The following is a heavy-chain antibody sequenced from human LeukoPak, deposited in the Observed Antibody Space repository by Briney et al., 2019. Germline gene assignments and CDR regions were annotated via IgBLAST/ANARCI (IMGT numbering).Heavy chain of an antibody. CDR1: GYTFTCYY. V-gene: IGHV1-2*02. CDR2: INPNSGGT. Sequence: ASVKVSCKASGYTFTCYYMHWVRQAPGQGQEWMGWINPNSGGTNYAQKFQGRVTMTRDTSISTAYMELSRLRSDDTAVYYCARGSPRQIVVVPAAGLDPWGQGTLVTVSS. J-gene: IGHJ5*02. D-gene: IGHD2-2*01. CDR3: ARGSPRQIVVVPAAGLDP.